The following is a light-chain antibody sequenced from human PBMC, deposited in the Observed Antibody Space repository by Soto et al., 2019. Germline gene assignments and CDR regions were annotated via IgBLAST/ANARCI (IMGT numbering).Light chain of an antibody. CDR3: QQSYSNPPT. V-gene: IGKV1-39*01. J-gene: IGKJ1*01. CDR2: TSS. Sequence: DLQMTQYPSSLSASVGDRVTISCRASQSIGRNLNWYQKKPGKAPTLLIFTSSSLQSGVPSRLSGSGYGTDLIITISSMQTEDFETYYCQQSYSNPPTFGHGTKVDIK. CDR1: QSIGRN.